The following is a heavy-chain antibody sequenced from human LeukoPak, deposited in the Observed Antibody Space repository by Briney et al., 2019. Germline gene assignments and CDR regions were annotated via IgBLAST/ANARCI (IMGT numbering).Heavy chain of an antibody. CDR1: GYTFTGYY. CDR2: INPNSGGT. CDR3: AKDSDILSGDYFYAALIFDY. Sequence: ASVKVSCKASGYTFTGYYMHWVRQAPGQGLEWMGRINPNSGGTNYAQKFQGRVTMTRDTAISTAYMELSRLRSDDTAVYSCAKDSDILSGDYFYAALIFDYWGQGTMVTVSS. J-gene: IGHJ4*02. D-gene: IGHD3-9*01. V-gene: IGHV1-2*06.